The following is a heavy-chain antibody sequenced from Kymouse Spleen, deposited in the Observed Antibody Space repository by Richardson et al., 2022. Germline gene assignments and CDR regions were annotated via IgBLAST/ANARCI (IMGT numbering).Heavy chain of an antibody. Sequence: QVQLVESGGGVVQPGRSLRLSCAASGFTFSSYGMHWVRQAPGKGLEWVAVIWYDGSNKYYADSVKGRFTISRDNSKNTLYLQMNSLRAEDTAVYYCARDKAAAGRGDYWGQGTLVTVSS. CDR3: ARDKAAAGRGDY. V-gene: IGHV3-33*01. J-gene: IGHJ4*02. CDR2: IWYDGSNK. CDR1: GFTFSSYG. D-gene: IGHD6-13*01.